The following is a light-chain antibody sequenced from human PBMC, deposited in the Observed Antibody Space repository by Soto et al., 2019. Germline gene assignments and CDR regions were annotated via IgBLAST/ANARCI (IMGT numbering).Light chain of an antibody. CDR2: AVN. CDR3: SSYAGSNNYV. CDR1: SSDVGGYKY. V-gene: IGLV2-8*01. Sequence: QSVLTQPPSASGSPGQSVTISCTGTSSDVGGYKYVSWYQQYPGKAPKLMIYAVNKRPSGVPDRFSGSKSGNTASLTVSGVQAEDEADYYCSSYAGSNNYVFGTGTKVTVL. J-gene: IGLJ1*01.